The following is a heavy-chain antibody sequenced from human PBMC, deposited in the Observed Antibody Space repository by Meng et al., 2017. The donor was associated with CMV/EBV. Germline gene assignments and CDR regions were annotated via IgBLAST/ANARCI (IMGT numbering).Heavy chain of an antibody. CDR3: ARDSAEVTIAVAGRVSFDY. CDR2: ISSSSSYI. D-gene: IGHD6-19*01. V-gene: IGHV3-21*01. J-gene: IGHJ4*02. Sequence: GGSLRLSCAASGFAVSGNYMSWVRQAPGKGLEWVSSISSSSSYIYYADSVKGRFTISRDNAKNSLYLQMNSLRAEDTAVYYCARDSAEVTIAVAGRVSFDYWGQGTLVTVSS. CDR1: GFAVSGNY.